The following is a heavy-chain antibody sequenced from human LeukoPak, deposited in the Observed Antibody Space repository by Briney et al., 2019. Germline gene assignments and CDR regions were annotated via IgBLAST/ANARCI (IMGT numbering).Heavy chain of an antibody. J-gene: IGHJ6*04. CDR1: GDSVSSNSAA. D-gene: IGHD2-2*01. Sequence: SQTLSLTCAISGDSVSSNSAAWNWIRQSPSRGLEWLGRTYYRSRWYNDYAVSVKSRITINPDTSKNQFSLQLNSVTPEDTAVYYCARDRPHCSSTSCYGGYYYYGMDVWGKGTTVTASS. CDR2: TYYRSRWYN. V-gene: IGHV6-1*01. CDR3: ARDRPHCSSTSCYGGYYYYGMDV.